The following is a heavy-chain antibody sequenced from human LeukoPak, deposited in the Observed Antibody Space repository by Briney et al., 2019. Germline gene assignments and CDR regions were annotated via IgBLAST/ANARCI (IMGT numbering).Heavy chain of an antibody. J-gene: IGHJ4*02. CDR2: IYPGDSDT. CDR1: GYSFTSYW. Sequence: PGASLKISCKGSGYSFTSYWICGGRQMPRKSLEWMGIIYPGDSDTRYNPSFQGQVTISADKSISTAYLQWSSLKASDTAMYYCARPSSSGWTLGELDYWGQGTLVTVSS. V-gene: IGHV5-51*01. CDR3: ARPSSSGWTLGELDY. D-gene: IGHD6-19*01.